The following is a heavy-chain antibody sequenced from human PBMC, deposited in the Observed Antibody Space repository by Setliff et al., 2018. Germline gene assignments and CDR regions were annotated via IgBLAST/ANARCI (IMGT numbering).Heavy chain of an antibody. J-gene: IGHJ4*02. CDR1: GFTFSSYT. CDR3: ARDDYNYGYNS. D-gene: IGHD5-18*01. V-gene: IGHV3-64*01. CDR2: ISSDGGST. Sequence: GGSLRLSCAASGFTFSSYTMHWVRQAPGKGLEYVSGISSDGGSTYYANSVKDRFTIPRDNSKNTLWLQMGSLRAEDMAVYYCARDDYNYGYNSWGQGTLVTVSS.